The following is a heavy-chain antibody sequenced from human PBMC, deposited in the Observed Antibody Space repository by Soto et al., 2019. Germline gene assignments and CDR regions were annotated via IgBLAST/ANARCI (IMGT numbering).Heavy chain of an antibody. D-gene: IGHD4-17*01. J-gene: IGHJ4*02. Sequence: QVQLQESGPGLVKPSGTLSLTCSVSGYSVSNSNWWNWVRQPPGKGLEWLGEIYYSRSTNYNPSLKSRITMSIDKSKNQFSLYLSSVTAADTAVYYCARGILDYAGYFDYWGLGTLVTVSS. CDR1: GYSVSNSNW. V-gene: IGHV4-4*02. CDR3: ARGILDYAGYFDY. CDR2: IYYSRST.